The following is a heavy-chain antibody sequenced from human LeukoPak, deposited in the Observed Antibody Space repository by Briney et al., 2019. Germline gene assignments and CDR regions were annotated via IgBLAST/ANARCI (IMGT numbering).Heavy chain of an antibody. CDR2: INHSGST. J-gene: IGHJ4*02. CDR3: ARGPVFGDIVVVVAATLPRYFDY. Sequence: SETLPLTCAVHGGSFSGYYWGWIRQTPGKGLEWIGEINHSGSTNYNPSLKSRVTISVDTSKNQFSLKLSSVTAADTAVYYCARGPVFGDIVVVVAATLPRYFDYWGQGTLVTVSS. V-gene: IGHV4-34*01. CDR1: GGSFSGYY. D-gene: IGHD2-15*01.